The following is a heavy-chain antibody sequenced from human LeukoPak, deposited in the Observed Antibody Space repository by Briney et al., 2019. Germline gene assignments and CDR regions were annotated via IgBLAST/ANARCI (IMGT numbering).Heavy chain of an antibody. CDR3: KQKTEYDILTGYHNWFDP. J-gene: IGHJ5*02. CDR1: GGSISSGDYY. V-gene: IGHV4-30-4*01. D-gene: IGHD3-9*01. Sequence: SETLSLTCTVSGGSISSGDYYWSWIRQPPGKGLEWIGYIYYSGSTYYNPSLKSRVTISVDTSKNQFSLKLSSVTAADTAVYFFKQKTEYDILTGYHNWFDPWGQGTLVTVSS. CDR2: IYYSGST.